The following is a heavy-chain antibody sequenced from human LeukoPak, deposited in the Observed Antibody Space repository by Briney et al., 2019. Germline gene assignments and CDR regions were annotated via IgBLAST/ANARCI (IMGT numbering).Heavy chain of an antibody. D-gene: IGHD4-23*01. CDR3: AIQAGGTSGPFDY. CDR1: GGSISSSY. CDR2: IYHIESN. V-gene: IGHV4-59*08. Sequence: SETLSLTCTVSGGSISSSYCSWIRQPPGKGLEWIGYIYHIESNNYNPSLQSRVTISVDTSKNQFSLKLSSVTAADTAVYYCAIQAGGTSGPFDYWGQGTLVTVSS. J-gene: IGHJ4*02.